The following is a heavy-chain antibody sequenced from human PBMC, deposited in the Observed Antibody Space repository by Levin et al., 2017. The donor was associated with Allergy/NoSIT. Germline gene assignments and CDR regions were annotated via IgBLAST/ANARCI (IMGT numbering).Heavy chain of an antibody. CDR1: GFTFSSYA. CDR3: AKRSGPRFGRNWFDP. CDR2: ISGSGGST. V-gene: IGHV3-23*01. Sequence: GESLKISCAASGFTFSSYAMSWVRQAPGKGLEWVSAISGSGGSTYYADSVKGRFTISRDNSKNTLYLQMNSLRAEDTAVYYCAKRSGPRFGRNWFDPWGQGTLVTVSS. D-gene: IGHD3-16*01. J-gene: IGHJ5*02.